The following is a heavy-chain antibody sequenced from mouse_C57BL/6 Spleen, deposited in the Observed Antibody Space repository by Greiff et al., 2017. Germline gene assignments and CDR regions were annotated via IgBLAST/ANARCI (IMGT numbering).Heavy chain of an antibody. CDR1: GYTFTDYE. CDR3: TRWLDYAMDD. V-gene: IGHV1-15*01. Sequence: LQESGAELVRPGASVTMSCKASGYTFTDYEMNWVKQTPVHGLEWIGAIDPETGGTAYNQKFKGKAILTADKSSSTAYMELRSLTSEDSAVYYCTRWLDYAMDDWGQGTSVTVSS. CDR2: IDPETGGT. D-gene: IGHD2-2*01. J-gene: IGHJ4*01.